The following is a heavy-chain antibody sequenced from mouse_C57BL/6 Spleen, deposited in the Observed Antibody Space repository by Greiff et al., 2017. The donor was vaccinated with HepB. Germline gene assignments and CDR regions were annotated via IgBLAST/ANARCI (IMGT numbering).Heavy chain of an antibody. Sequence: ESGPGLVKPSQSLSLTCSVTGYSITSGYYWNWIRQFPGNKLEWMGYISYDGSNNYNPTLKNLISITRDTSKNQCFLKLNSVTTEDTATYYCARGPAWFAYWGQGTLVTVSA. CDR2: ISYDGSN. V-gene: IGHV3-6*01. CDR3: ARGPAWFAY. J-gene: IGHJ3*01. CDR1: GYSITSGYY.